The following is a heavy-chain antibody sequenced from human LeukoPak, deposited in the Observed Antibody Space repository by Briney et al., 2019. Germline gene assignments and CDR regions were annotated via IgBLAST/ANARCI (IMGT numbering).Heavy chain of an antibody. J-gene: IGHJ6*03. V-gene: IGHV4-59*01. CDR2: IYYSGST. Sequence: SETLSLTCAVSGGSINNYYWSWIRQPPGKGLEWIGYIYYSGSTNYNPSLKSRVTISVDTSKNQFSLKLSSVTAADTAVYYCAREHGVSVYDFWSGYLSPYYYYYYMDVWGKGTTVTVSS. D-gene: IGHD3-3*01. CDR1: GGSINNYY. CDR3: AREHGVSVYDFWSGYLSPYYYYYYMDV.